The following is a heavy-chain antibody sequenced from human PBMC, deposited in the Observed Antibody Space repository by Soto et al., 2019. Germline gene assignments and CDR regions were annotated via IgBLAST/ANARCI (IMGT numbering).Heavy chain of an antibody. CDR3: ARNYDRWARIYYYYGMDV. CDR1: GFTFSSYS. V-gene: IGHV3-21*01. D-gene: IGHD3-22*01. J-gene: IGHJ6*02. Sequence: GGSLRLSCAASGFTFSSYSMNWVRQAPGKGLEWVSSISSSSSYIYYADSVKGRFTISRDNAKNSLYLQMNSLRAEDTAVYYCARNYDRWARIYYYYGMDVWGQGTTVTVSS. CDR2: ISSSSSYI.